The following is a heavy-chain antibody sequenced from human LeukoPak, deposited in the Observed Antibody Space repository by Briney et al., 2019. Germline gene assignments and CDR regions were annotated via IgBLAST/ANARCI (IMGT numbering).Heavy chain of an antibody. CDR3: ARPGGRQARSPFDY. J-gene: IGHJ4*02. D-gene: IGHD6-13*01. CDR2: IYYSGST. Sequence: SETLSLTCTVSGGSISSGGYYWSWIRQHPGKGLEWIGYIYYSGSTYYNPSLKSRVTISVDTSKNQFSLKVTSVTAADTAVYYCARPGGRQARSPFDYWGQGTLVTVSS. CDR1: GGSISSGGYY. V-gene: IGHV4-31*03.